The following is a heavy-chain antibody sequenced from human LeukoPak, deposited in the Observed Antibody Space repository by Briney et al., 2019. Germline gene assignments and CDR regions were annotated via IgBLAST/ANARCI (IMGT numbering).Heavy chain of an antibody. CDR1: GGSISSSSYY. J-gene: IGHJ4*02. Sequence: SETLSLTCTVSGGSISSSSYYWGWIRQPPGKGLEWIGSIYYSGSTYYNPSLKSRVTISVDTSKNQFSLKLSSVTAADTAIYYCARGQFWSGYSIWGQGALVTVSS. D-gene: IGHD3-3*02. V-gene: IGHV4-39*01. CDR2: IYYSGST. CDR3: ARGQFWSGYSI.